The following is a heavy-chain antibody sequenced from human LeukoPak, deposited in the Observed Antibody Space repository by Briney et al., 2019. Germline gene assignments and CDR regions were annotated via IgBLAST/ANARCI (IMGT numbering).Heavy chain of an antibody. J-gene: IGHJ2*01. Sequence: GSLRLSCAASGFTFSSYWMNWARQAPGKGLEWVASINHNGNVNYYVDSVKGRFTISRDNSKNTLYLQMNSLRAEDTAVYYCAKGASWYFDLWGRGTLVTVSS. CDR3: AKGASWYFDL. V-gene: IGHV3-7*03. CDR1: GFTFSSYW. CDR2: INHNGNVN.